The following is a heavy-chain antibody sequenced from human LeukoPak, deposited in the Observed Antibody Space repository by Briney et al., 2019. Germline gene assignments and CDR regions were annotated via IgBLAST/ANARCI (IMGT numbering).Heavy chain of an antibody. CDR2: ISSTSTYI. CDR3: AKETGYTSGWWDY. D-gene: IGHD6-19*01. V-gene: IGHV3-21*04. J-gene: IGHJ4*02. CDR1: GFTFSTYS. Sequence: NPGGSLRLSCAASGFTFSTYSMSWVRQAPGKGLEWVSSISSTSTYIFYADSVKGRFTISKDNAKNSLYLQMNSLRAEDTAVYYCAKETGYTSGWWDYWGQGTLVTVSS.